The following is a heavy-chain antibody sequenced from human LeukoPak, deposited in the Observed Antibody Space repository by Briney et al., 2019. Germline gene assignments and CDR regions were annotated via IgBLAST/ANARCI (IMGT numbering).Heavy chain of an antibody. J-gene: IGHJ4*02. CDR1: GYTFTGYY. Sequence: ASVRVSCKASGYTFTGYYMHWVRQAPGQGLEWMGIINPSGGSTSYAQKFQGRVTMTRDTSTSTVYMELSSLRSEDTAVYYCARPGIAAAYFDYWGQGTLVTVSS. D-gene: IGHD6-13*01. V-gene: IGHV1-46*01. CDR3: ARPGIAAAYFDY. CDR2: INPSGGST.